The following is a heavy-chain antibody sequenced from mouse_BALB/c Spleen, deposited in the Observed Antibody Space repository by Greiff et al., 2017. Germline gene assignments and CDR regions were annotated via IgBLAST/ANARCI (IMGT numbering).Heavy chain of an antibody. J-gene: IGHJ3*01. Sequence: EVKVVESGGGLVQPGGSLKLSCAASGFTFSSYGMSWVRQTPDKRLELVATINSNGGSTYYPDSVKGRFTISRDNAKNTLYLQMSSLKSEDTAMYYCARPPYDYDADGFAYWGQGTLVTVSA. V-gene: IGHV5-6-3*01. CDR1: GFTFSSYG. CDR3: ARPPYDYDADGFAY. CDR2: INSNGGST. D-gene: IGHD2-4*01.